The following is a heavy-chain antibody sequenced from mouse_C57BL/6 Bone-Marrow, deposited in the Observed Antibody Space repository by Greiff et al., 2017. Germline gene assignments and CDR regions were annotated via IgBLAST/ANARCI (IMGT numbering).Heavy chain of an antibody. CDR2: IDPENGDT. Sequence: EVQLQQSGAELVRPGASVKLSCTASGFNIKDDYMHWVKQRPEQGLEWIGWIDPENGDTEYASKFQGKATITADTSSNTAYLQLSSLTSEDTAVYYGTKGVTDRFAYWGQGTLVTVSA. J-gene: IGHJ3*01. D-gene: IGHD2-2*01. V-gene: IGHV14-4*01. CDR3: TKGVTDRFAY. CDR1: GFNIKDDY.